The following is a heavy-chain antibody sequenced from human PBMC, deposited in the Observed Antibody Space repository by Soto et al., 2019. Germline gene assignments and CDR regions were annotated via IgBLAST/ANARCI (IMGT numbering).Heavy chain of an antibody. Sequence: PSETLSLTGTVSGGSIGSYSCSWIRQPAGKGLEWIGRIHSSGSTNYNPTLKSRVSLSVDTSKNQFSLKLSSVTAAPTPVYSCGREGAYDGSGQYRNWFDPWGQGTQVTVSS. CDR2: IHSSGST. CDR3: GREGAYDGSGQYRNWFDP. V-gene: IGHV4-4*07. J-gene: IGHJ5*02. CDR1: GGSIGSYS. D-gene: IGHD3-22*01.